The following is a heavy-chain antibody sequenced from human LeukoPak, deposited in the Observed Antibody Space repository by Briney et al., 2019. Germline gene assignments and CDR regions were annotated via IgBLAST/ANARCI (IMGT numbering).Heavy chain of an antibody. J-gene: IGHJ6*02. V-gene: IGHV3-23*01. CDR2: ISGSGGST. CDR3: AKGGYSAHYYCGMDV. Sequence: GGSLRLSCAASGFTFSSYAMSWVRQAPGKGLEWVSAISGSGGSTYYADSVKGRFTISRDNSKNTLYLQMNSLRAEDTAVYYCAKGGYSAHYYCGMDVWGQGTTVTVSS. CDR1: GFTFSSYA. D-gene: IGHD5-18*01.